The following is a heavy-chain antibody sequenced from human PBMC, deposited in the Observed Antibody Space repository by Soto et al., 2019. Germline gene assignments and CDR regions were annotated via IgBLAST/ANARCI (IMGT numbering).Heavy chain of an antibody. Sequence: GGSLRLSCAASGLTVSSNYMSWVRQAPGKGLEWVSVFYSAGTTYYADSVKGRFTISRHNSENTLYLQMNSLRAEDTAVYYCARGWYYLDYWGQGTLVTVSS. CDR1: GLTVSSNY. D-gene: IGHD6-13*01. CDR3: ARGWYYLDY. J-gene: IGHJ4*02. CDR2: FYSAGTT. V-gene: IGHV3-53*04.